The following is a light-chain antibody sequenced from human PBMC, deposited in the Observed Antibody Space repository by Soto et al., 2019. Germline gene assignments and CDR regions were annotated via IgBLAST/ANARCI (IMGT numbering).Light chain of an antibody. Sequence: QSVLTQPPSASVTPGQRVTISCSGSSSNIGSNYVYWYQQLPGTAPKLLIYRNNQRPSGVPDRFSGSNSGTSASLAISGLRSEDEADYYCAAWDDSLSGVVFGGGTKVTVL. CDR2: RNN. CDR3: AAWDDSLSGVV. CDR1: SSNIGSNY. J-gene: IGLJ2*01. V-gene: IGLV1-47*01.